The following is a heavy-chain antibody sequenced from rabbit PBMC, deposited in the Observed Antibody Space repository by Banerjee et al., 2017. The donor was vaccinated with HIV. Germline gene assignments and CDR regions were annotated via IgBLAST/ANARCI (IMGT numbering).Heavy chain of an antibody. D-gene: IGHD3-1*01. CDR2: IYAGSSGST. J-gene: IGHJ4*01. Sequence: QEQLEESGGDLVKPEGSLTLTCTASGFSFSNKYVMCWVRQAPGKGLEWIACIYAGSSGSTYYASWAKGRFTISETSSTTVTLQMTSLTAADTATYFCARDHGSHDWDLWGPGTLVTVS. CDR3: ARDHGSHDWDL. CDR1: GFSFSNKYV. V-gene: IGHV1S45*01.